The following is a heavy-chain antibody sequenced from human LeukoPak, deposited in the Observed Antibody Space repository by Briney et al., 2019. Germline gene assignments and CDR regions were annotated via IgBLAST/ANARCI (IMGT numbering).Heavy chain of an antibody. D-gene: IGHD2-15*01. J-gene: IGHJ4*02. V-gene: IGHV4-59*01. CDR1: GGSISSYY. CDR2: IYYSGST. CDR3: ARDAVVSVGAFDY. Sequence: SETLSLTCTVSGGSISSYYWSWIRQPPGKGLEWIGYIYYSGSTNYNPSLKSRVTISVDTSKNQFSLKLSSVTAADTAVYYCARDAVVSVGAFDYWGQGTLVTISS.